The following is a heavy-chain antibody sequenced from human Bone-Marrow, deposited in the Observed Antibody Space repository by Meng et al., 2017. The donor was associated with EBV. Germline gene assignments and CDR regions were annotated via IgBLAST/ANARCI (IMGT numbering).Heavy chain of an antibody. Sequence: EVHLLESGGGLVQHGGSLRLSCAAYGFTFSSYAMSWVRQAPGKGLEWVSGISESGGNTYYADSVKGRLTISRDNSENTLYLQMNSLRAEDTAVYFCANLGRWGGYWGQGTLVTVSS. CDR2: ISESGGNT. CDR1: GFTFSSYA. CDR3: ANLGRWGGY. J-gene: IGHJ4*02. V-gene: IGHV3-23*01. D-gene: IGHD3-16*01.